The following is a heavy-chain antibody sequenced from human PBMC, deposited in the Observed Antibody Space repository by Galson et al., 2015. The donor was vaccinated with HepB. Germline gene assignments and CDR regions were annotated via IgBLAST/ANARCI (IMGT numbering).Heavy chain of an antibody. D-gene: IGHD3-3*01. J-gene: IGHJ4*02. V-gene: IGHV3-66*02. CDR1: GFTVSTKS. CDR2: IYVDDDT. Sequence: SLRLSCAAFGFTVSTKSMTWVRQAPGKGLEWVSVIYVDDDTNYADSVRGRFTISRDNSKNTLFLQMNSLRSEDTAVYYCARLEVGDFWSGSYYFDNWGQRTLVTVSS. CDR3: ARLEVGDFWSGSYYFDN.